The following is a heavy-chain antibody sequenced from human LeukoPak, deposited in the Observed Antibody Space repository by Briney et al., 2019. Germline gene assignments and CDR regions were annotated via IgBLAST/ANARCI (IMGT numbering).Heavy chain of an antibody. D-gene: IGHD4-17*01. CDR1: GFTFNRHW. CDR2: IKQGGGER. J-gene: IGHJ4*02. CDR3: ARGPDYGARTDYLDY. V-gene: IGHV3-7*03. Sequence: GGSLRLSCAASGFTFNRHWMNWVRPAPGKGLEWVANIKQGGGERNYVDSVKGRFTISRDDAKNSLYLQLNSLRVEDTAIYYCARGPDYGARTDYLDYWGQGALVTVSS.